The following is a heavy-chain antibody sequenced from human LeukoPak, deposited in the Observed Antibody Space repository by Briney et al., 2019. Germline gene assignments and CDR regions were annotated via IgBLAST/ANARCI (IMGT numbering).Heavy chain of an antibody. CDR3: AREGSTDYSNGPYCYYGMDV. CDR1: GYTFTSYG. Sequence: ASVKVSCKASGYTFTSYGISWVRQPPAQGLEWMGWIREYNGNTNYAQKLQGRVTLTTDTSTSTAYMELRSLRSDDTAVYDCAREGSTDYSNGPYCYYGMDVGGQGTTVTVSS. J-gene: IGHJ6*02. D-gene: IGHD4-11*01. CDR2: IREYNGNT. V-gene: IGHV1-18*01.